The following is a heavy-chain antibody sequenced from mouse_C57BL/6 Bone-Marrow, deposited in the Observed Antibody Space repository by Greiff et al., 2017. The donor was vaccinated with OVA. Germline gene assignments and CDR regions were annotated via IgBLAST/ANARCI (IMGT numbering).Heavy chain of an antibody. Sequence: EVKLMESGGGLVKPGGSLKLSCAASGFTFSDYGMHWVRQAPEKGLEWVAYISSGSSTIYYADTVKGRFTISRDNAKNTLFLQMTSLRSEDTAMYYCARPGSNYWMDYWGQGTSVTVSS. CDR2: ISSGSSTI. CDR3: ARPGSNYWMDY. J-gene: IGHJ4*01. CDR1: GFTFSDYG. V-gene: IGHV5-17*01. D-gene: IGHD2-5*01.